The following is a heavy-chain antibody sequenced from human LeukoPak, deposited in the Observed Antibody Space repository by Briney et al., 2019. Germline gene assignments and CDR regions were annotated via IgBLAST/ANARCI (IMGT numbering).Heavy chain of an antibody. CDR1: GFTFSSYG. J-gene: IGHJ4*02. CDR2: IWYDGSNK. CDR3: ARDTNGGNSDY. V-gene: IGHV3-33*01. Sequence: PGGSLRLSCAASGFTFSSYGMHWVRQAPGKGLEWVAVIWYDGSNKYYADSVKGRFTISRDNSKNTLYLQMNSLRAEDTAVYYCARDTNGGNSDYWGQGTLVTVSS. D-gene: IGHD4-23*01.